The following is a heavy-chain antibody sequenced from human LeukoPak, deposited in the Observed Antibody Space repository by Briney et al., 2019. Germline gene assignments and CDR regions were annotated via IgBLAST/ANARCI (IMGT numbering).Heavy chain of an antibody. CDR1: GFTFSSYW. D-gene: IGHD2-2*01. CDR2: INSDGSST. V-gene: IGHV3-74*01. Sequence: GGSLRLSCAASGFTFSSYWMHWVRQAPGKGLVWVSRINSDGSSTSYADSVKGRFTISRDNAKNTLYLQMNSLRAEDTAVYYCATLAGGIVVVPAAPFDYWGQGTLVTVSS. J-gene: IGHJ4*02. CDR3: ATLAGGIVVVPAAPFDY.